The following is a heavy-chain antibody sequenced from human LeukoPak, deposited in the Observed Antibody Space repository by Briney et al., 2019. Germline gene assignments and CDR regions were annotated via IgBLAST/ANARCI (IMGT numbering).Heavy chain of an antibody. CDR2: INHSGST. Sequence: SETLSLTCAVYGGSFSGYYWSWIRQPPGKGLEWIGEINHSGSTNYNPSLKSRVTISVDTSKNQFSLKLSSVTAADTAVYYCARCRYDYVWGSYRYWDYWGQRTLVTVSS. CDR1: GGSFSGYY. J-gene: IGHJ4*02. V-gene: IGHV4-34*01. D-gene: IGHD3-16*02. CDR3: ARCRYDYVWGSYRYWDY.